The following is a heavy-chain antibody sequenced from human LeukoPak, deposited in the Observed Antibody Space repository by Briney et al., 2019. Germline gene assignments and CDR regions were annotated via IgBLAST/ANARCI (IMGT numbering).Heavy chain of an antibody. J-gene: IGHJ4*02. D-gene: IGHD3/OR15-3a*01. V-gene: IGHV5-51*01. Sequence: GESLKISCKGSGYSFSNYWIGWVRQMPGKGLEWMGMTYPDDSDTRYSPSFQGQVTISADKSITTAYLQWSSLKASDTAMYYCARQTGSGLFILPGGQGTLVTVSS. CDR2: TYPDDSDT. CDR3: ARQTGSGLFILP. CDR1: GYSFSNYW.